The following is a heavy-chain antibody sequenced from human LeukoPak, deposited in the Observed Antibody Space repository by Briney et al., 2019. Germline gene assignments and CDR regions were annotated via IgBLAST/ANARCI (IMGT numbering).Heavy chain of an antibody. CDR2: IYYSGST. Sequence: WIRQPPGKGLEWIGNIYYSGSTYYNPSLKSRVTISVDTSKNQFSLKLSSVTAADTAVYYCARQIRGGCSGGSCYHLDYWGQGTLLTVSS. D-gene: IGHD2-15*01. J-gene: IGHJ4*02. V-gene: IGHV4-39*01. CDR3: ARQIRGGCSGGSCYHLDY.